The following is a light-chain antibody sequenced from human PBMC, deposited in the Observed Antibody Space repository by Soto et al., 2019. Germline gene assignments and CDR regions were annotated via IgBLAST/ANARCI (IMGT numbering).Light chain of an antibody. V-gene: IGLV1-36*01. CDR1: TSNIGKNT. CDR3: GAWDDSLNGWV. J-gene: IGLJ3*02. Sequence: QLVLTQPPSVSEGPGQRVTISCSGSTSNIGKNTVNWYQQLPGEAPKLFIYYDDLLASGVSDRFSGSKSGTSASLAISGLQSEDEADYYCGAWDDSLNGWVFGGGTKSPS. CDR2: YDD.